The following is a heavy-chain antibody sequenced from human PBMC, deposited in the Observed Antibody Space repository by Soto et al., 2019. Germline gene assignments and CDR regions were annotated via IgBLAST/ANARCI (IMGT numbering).Heavy chain of an antibody. CDR2: IGTAGDP. D-gene: IGHD3-3*01. J-gene: IGHJ3*02. CDR1: GFTFSSYD. V-gene: IGHV3-13*05. Sequence: GESLKISCAASGFTFSSYDMHWVRQATGKGLEWVSAIGTAGDPYYPGSVKGRFTISRENAKNSLYLQMNSLRAGDTAVYYCARADTMGDAFDIWGQGTMVTVSS. CDR3: ARADTMGDAFDI.